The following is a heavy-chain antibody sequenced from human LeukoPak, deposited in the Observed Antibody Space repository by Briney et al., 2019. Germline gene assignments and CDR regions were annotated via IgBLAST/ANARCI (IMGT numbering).Heavy chain of an antibody. CDR2: ISSSSSYI. CDR3: AREASNLRFLEWLLSPSDY. D-gene: IGHD3-3*01. J-gene: IGHJ4*02. Sequence: GGSLRLSCAASGFTFSSYSMNWVRQAPGKGLEWVSSISSSSSYIYYADSVKGRFTNSRDNAKNSLYLQMNSLRAEDTAVYYCAREASNLRFLEWLLSPSDYWGQGTLVTVSS. CDR1: GFTFSSYS. V-gene: IGHV3-21*01.